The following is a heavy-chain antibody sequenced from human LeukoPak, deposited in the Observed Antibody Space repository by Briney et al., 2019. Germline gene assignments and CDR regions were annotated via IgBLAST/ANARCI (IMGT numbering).Heavy chain of an antibody. D-gene: IGHD6-19*01. Sequence: GGSLILSCAASGFTFSSYSMNWVRQAPGKGLEWVSSISSSSSYIYYADSVKGRFTISRDNSKNTLYLQMNSLRAEDTAVYYCARDRSSGWLHFDYWGQGTLVTVSS. J-gene: IGHJ4*02. CDR2: ISSSSSYI. CDR1: GFTFSSYS. CDR3: ARDRSSGWLHFDY. V-gene: IGHV3-21*04.